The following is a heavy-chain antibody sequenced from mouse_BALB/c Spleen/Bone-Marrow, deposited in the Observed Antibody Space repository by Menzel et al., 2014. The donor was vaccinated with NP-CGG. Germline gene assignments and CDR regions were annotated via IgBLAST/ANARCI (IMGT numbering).Heavy chain of an antibody. CDR3: ARTRPYDYDGGFAY. CDR2: IFPGSGNT. V-gene: IGHV1-66*01. J-gene: IGHJ3*01. Sequence: LVESGPELVKPGASVKISCKASGYSFTSYYIHWVKQRPGQGLEWIGWIFPGSGNTKYNEKFKGKATLTADTSSSTAYMQLSSLTSEDSAVYFCARTRPYDYDGGFAYWGQGTLVTVSA. CDR1: GYSFTSYY. D-gene: IGHD2-4*01.